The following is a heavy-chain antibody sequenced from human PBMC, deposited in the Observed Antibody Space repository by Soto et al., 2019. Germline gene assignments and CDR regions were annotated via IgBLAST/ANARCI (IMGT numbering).Heavy chain of an antibody. CDR2: IDNAGTDS. Sequence: EVQLVESGGGLVQPGGSLRLSGAASGFTFSGRSMHWVRQAPGKGLVWVSGIDNAGTDSTYADSVKGRFTSATDNAKNTLYLQMNSRRVEDTAVSYCARAWFGPDVWGKGNTVTVSS. CDR1: GFTFSGRS. CDR3: ARAWFGPDV. V-gene: IGHV3-74*01. D-gene: IGHD3-10*01. J-gene: IGHJ6*04.